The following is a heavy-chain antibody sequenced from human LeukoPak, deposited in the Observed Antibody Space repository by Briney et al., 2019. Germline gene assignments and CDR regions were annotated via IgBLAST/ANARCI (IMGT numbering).Heavy chain of an antibody. CDR1: GFAFSSYA. CDR2: ISYDGSNK. V-gene: IGHV3-30-3*01. Sequence: GGSLRLSCAASGFAFSSYAMHWVRQAPGKGLEWVAVISYDGSNKYYADSVKGRFTISRDNSKNTLYLQMNSLRAEDTAVYYCARDPVAYCGGDCYSLDYWGQGTLVTVSS. D-gene: IGHD2-21*02. J-gene: IGHJ4*02. CDR3: ARDPVAYCGGDCYSLDY.